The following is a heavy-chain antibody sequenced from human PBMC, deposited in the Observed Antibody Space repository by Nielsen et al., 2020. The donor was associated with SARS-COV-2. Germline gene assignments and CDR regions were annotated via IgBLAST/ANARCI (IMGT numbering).Heavy chain of an antibody. CDR1: GGSISTGSHY. Sequence: SETLSLTCIVSGGSISTGSHYWSWIRQPPGKGLEWIGYIFYRGNTNYNPSLKSRVTISVDTSKNQFSLKVNSVTAADTAVYYCARSPEGGYYFWFDPWGQGTLVTVSS. CDR3: ARSPEGGYYFWFDP. J-gene: IGHJ5*02. D-gene: IGHD1-26*01. V-gene: IGHV4-61*01. CDR2: IFYRGNT.